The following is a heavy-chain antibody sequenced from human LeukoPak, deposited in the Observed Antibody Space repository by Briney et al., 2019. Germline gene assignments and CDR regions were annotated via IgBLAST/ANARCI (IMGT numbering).Heavy chain of an antibody. Sequence: GGSLRLSCAASGFTFDDYGTSWVRQAPGKGLEWVSGINWNGGSTGYADSVKGRFTISRDNAKNSLYLQMNSLRAEDTALYHCARDSASGYSYGTPNYGMDVWGQGTTVTVSS. V-gene: IGHV3-20*01. CDR3: ARDSASGYSYGTPNYGMDV. J-gene: IGHJ6*02. D-gene: IGHD5-18*01. CDR2: INWNGGST. CDR1: GFTFDDYG.